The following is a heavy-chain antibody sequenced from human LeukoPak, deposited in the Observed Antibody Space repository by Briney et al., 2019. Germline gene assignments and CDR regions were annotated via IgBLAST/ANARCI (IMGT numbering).Heavy chain of an antibody. D-gene: IGHD5-24*01. Sequence: ASETLSLTCTVSGGSISSYYWSWIRQPPGKGLEWIGYIYYSGSTNYNPSLKSRVTISVDTSKNQFSLKLSSVTAADTAVYYCARQGSREMATVNFDYWGQGTLVTVSS. J-gene: IGHJ4*02. V-gene: IGHV4-59*08. CDR1: GGSISSYY. CDR2: IYYSGST. CDR3: ARQGSREMATVNFDY.